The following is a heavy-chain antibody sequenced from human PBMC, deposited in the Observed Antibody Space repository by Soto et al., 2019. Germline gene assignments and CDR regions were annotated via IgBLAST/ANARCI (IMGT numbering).Heavy chain of an antibody. J-gene: IGHJ4*02. Sequence: EVQLLESGGGLVQPGGSLTLSCAASGFTFSDSTMSWVRQAPGKVLECISVILSDYNTYYAGSVRGRFTISRDNSKNTLYLEMNSLRAEDTAVYYCARRTSGYFGYWGQGALVTVSS. V-gene: IGHV3-23*03. CDR1: GFTFSDST. CDR2: ILSDYNT. D-gene: IGHD6-19*01. CDR3: ARRTSGYFGY.